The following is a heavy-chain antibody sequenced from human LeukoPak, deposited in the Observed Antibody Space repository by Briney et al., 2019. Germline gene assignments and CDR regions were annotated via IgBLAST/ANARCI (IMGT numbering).Heavy chain of an antibody. D-gene: IGHD3-22*01. Sequence: ASVKVSCKVSGYTLTELSMHWVRQMPGKGLDWMGRIDPSDSYINYSPSFQGHVTISADKSISTAYLQWRSLKASDTAMYYCARHTFYYYDSSGYGDVYYFDYWGQGTLVTVSS. CDR1: GYTLTELS. CDR3: ARHTFYYYDSSGYGDVYYFDY. CDR2: IDPSDSYI. V-gene: IGHV5-10-1*01. J-gene: IGHJ4*02.